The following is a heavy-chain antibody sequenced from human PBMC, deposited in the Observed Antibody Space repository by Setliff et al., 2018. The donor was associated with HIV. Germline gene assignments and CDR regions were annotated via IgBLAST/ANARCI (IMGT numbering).Heavy chain of an antibody. V-gene: IGHV1-18*01. Sequence: GASVKVPCKASGYTFTSYGISWVRQAPGQGLEWMGWISAYNGNTNYAQKLQGRVTMTTDTSTSTAYMGLRSLRSDDTAVYYCAVPHCSSTSCLKGYYFDYWGQGTLVTVSS. CDR3: AVPHCSSTSCLKGYYFDY. CDR1: GYTFTSYG. CDR2: ISAYNGNT. J-gene: IGHJ4*02. D-gene: IGHD2-2*01.